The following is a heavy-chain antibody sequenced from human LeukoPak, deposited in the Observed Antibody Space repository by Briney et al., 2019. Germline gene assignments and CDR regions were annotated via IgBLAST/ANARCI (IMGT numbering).Heavy chain of an antibody. V-gene: IGHV4-61*08. Sequence: SETLSLTCTVSGGSISSGDYYWSWIRQPPGKGLEWIGYIYYSGSTNYNPSLKSRVTISVDTSKNQFSLKLSSVTAADTAVYYCARDAQYGIPADPYWYFDLWGRGTLVTVSS. CDR2: IYYSGST. J-gene: IGHJ2*01. D-gene: IGHD2-2*01. CDR1: GGSISSGDYY. CDR3: ARDAQYGIPADPYWYFDL.